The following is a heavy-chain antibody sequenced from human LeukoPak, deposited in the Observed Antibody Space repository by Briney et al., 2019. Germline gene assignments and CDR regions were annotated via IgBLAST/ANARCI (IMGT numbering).Heavy chain of an antibody. J-gene: IGHJ4*02. D-gene: IGHD2-15*01. V-gene: IGHV4-39*01. Sequence: PSETLSLTCTVSGGSISSNYYYWAWLRQPPGKGLEWIGSIYYSGSTYYNPSLKSRVTISVDTSNNRFSLKLSSLTAADTAVYYCARVDNYSPYNFDSWGQGALVTVSS. CDR2: IYYSGST. CDR1: GGSISSNYYY. CDR3: ARVDNYSPYNFDS.